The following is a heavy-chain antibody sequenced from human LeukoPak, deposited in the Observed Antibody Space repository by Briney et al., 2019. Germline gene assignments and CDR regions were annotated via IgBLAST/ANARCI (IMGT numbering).Heavy chain of an antibody. V-gene: IGHV3-21*01. CDR2: ISSSSSYI. D-gene: IGHD1-26*01. Sequence: GGSLRLSCAASGFTFSSYSMNWVRQAPGKGLEWVSSISSSSSYIYYADSVKGRFTISRDNAKNSLYLQMNSLRAEDTAVYYCARGSVGSPDDAFDIWGQGTMVTVSS. CDR1: GFTFSSYS. CDR3: ARGSVGSPDDAFDI. J-gene: IGHJ3*02.